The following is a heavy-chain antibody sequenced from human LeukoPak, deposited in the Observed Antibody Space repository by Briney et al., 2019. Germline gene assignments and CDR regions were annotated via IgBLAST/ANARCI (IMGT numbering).Heavy chain of an antibody. CDR1: GGTFSSYA. CDR3: TSTRSSGYYLFDY. Sequence: SVKVSCKASGGTFSSYAISWVRQAPGQGLEWMGRISPIFGTANYAQKFQGRVTITTDESTSTAYMELSSLRSEDTAVYYCTSTRSSGYYLFDYWGQGTLVTVSS. V-gene: IGHV1-69*05. D-gene: IGHD3-22*01. CDR2: ISPIFGTA. J-gene: IGHJ4*02.